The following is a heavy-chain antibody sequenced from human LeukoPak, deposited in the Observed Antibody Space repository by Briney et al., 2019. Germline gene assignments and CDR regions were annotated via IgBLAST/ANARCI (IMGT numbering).Heavy chain of an antibody. CDR3: TRPFLGYCSGGSCEDY. Sequence: PGGSLRLSCAASGFTFSGSAMHWVRQASGKGLEWVGRIRSKANSYATAYAASVKGRFTISRDDSKNTAYLQMNSLKTEDTAVYYCTRPFLGYCSGGSCEDYWGQGTLVTVSS. J-gene: IGHJ4*02. CDR1: GFTFSGSA. CDR2: IRSKANSYAT. D-gene: IGHD2-15*01. V-gene: IGHV3-73*01.